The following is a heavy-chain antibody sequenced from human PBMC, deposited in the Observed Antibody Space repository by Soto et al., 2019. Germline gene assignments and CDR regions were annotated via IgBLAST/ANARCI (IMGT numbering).Heavy chain of an antibody. D-gene: IGHD3-22*01. CDR3: AKLTYPSDSTGYYYERVSGWIDS. CDR1: GFMFSSYA. V-gene: IGHV3-23*01. CDR2: ISASGGTA. J-gene: IGHJ5*01. Sequence: GGSLRLSCAASGFMFSSYAMSWVRQAPGKGLEWVSSISASGGTANLADSVEGRCTISRDNSKSTLYLQMNSLRAEDTAVYYCAKLTYPSDSTGYYYERVSGWIDSWGQGTLVTVSS.